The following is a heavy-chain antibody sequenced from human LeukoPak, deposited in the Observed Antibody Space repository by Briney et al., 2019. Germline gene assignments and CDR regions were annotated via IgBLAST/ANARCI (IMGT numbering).Heavy chain of an antibody. D-gene: IGHD5-18*01. Sequence: PGGSLRLSCAASGFTFSSYAMSWVRQAPGKGLEWISAISGSGGSTYYADSVKGRFTISRDNSKNTLYLQMNSLRAEDTAVYYCAKDLGYSYGSYFDYWGQGTLVTVSS. V-gene: IGHV3-23*01. J-gene: IGHJ4*02. CDR3: AKDLGYSYGSYFDY. CDR1: GFTFSSYA. CDR2: ISGSGGST.